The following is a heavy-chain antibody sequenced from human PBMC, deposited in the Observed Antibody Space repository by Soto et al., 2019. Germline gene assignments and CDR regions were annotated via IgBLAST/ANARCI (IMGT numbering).Heavy chain of an antibody. CDR3: AKDLLSDRAVAGTGDY. D-gene: IGHD6-19*01. CDR2: ISGSGGST. V-gene: IGHV3-23*01. Sequence: GGSLRLSCAASGFTFSSYAMSWVRQAPGKGLEWVSAISGSGGSTYYADSVKGRFTISRDNSKNTLYLQMNSLRAEDTAVYYCAKDLLSDRAVAGTGDYWGQGTLVTVSS. CDR1: GFTFSSYA. J-gene: IGHJ4*02.